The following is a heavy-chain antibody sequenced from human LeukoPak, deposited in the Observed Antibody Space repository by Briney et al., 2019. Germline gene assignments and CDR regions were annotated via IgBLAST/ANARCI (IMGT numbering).Heavy chain of an antibody. CDR2: IWYDGSNK. J-gene: IGHJ4*02. V-gene: IGHV3-33*01. CDR1: GFTFSSYG. D-gene: IGHD5-18*01. Sequence: GGSLRLSCAASGFTFSSYGMHWVRQAPGKGLEWVAVIWYDGSNKYYADSVKGRFTISRDNFKNTLYLQMNSLRAEDTAVYYCARGQRGYSYGSFDYWGQGTLVTVSS. CDR3: ARGQRGYSYGSFDY.